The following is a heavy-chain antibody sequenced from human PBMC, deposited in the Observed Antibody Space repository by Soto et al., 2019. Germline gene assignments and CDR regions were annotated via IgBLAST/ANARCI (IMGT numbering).Heavy chain of an antibody. CDR1: GSTFSSYW. Sequence: GGSLRLSCAASGSTFSSYWMHWVRQAPGKGPVWVSRINRDGSSTSYADSVKGRFTISRDNAKNSLYLQMNSLRAEDTAVYYCARDGLLVGATPNEYYYYGMDVWGQGTTVTVSS. CDR2: INRDGSST. D-gene: IGHD1-26*01. V-gene: IGHV3-74*01. J-gene: IGHJ6*02. CDR3: ARDGLLVGATPNEYYYYGMDV.